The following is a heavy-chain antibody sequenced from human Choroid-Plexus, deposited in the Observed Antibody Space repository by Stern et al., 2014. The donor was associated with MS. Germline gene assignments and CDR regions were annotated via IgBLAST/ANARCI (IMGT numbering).Heavy chain of an antibody. D-gene: IGHD2/OR15-2a*01. V-gene: IGHV3-30*18. CDR2: VSYDGSNK. CDR3: AKDRQYLTYFFDH. J-gene: IGHJ5*02. Sequence: VQLVESGGGVVQPGRPLRLSCVASGFTFGSCAMPWVRQAPGKGLEWDAGVSYDGSNKYYADSVKGRFTISRDNSQNTLYMQMSSLRPEDTAVYYCAKDRQYLTYFFDHWGQGSLVTVSS. CDR1: GFTFGSCA.